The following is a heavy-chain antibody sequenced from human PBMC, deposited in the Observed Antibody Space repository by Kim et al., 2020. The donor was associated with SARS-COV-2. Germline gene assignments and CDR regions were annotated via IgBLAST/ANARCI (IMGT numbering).Heavy chain of an antibody. CDR2: T. CDR3: ARDGAGPSEGY. D-gene: IGHD3-10*01. V-gene: IGHV4-28*03. Sequence: TYYNPYLKSRVTMSVDTAKNQFSLKLSSVSAADTAVYYCARDGAGPSEGYWGQGTLVTVSS. J-gene: IGHJ4*01.